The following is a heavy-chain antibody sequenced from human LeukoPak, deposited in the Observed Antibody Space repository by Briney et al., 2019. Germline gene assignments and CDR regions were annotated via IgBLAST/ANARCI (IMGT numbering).Heavy chain of an antibody. V-gene: IGHV3-21*01. CDR3: ARVAVVGYCSGGSCFYYMDV. CDR2: ISSSSSYI. J-gene: IGHJ6*03. Sequence: GGSPRLSCAASGFTFSSYSMNWVRQAPGKGLEWVSSISSSSSYIYYADSMEGRFTISRDNAKNSLYLQMNSLRAEDTAVYYCARVAVVGYCSGGSCFYYMDVWGKGTTVTVSS. D-gene: IGHD2-15*01. CDR1: GFTFSSYS.